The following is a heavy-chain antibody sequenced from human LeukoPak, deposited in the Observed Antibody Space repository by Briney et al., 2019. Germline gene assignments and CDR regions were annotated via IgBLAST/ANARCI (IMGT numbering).Heavy chain of an antibody. Sequence: GGSLRLSCAASGFTFSNYAMHWVRQAPGKGLEWVAVISYDGSNEYYADSVKGRFTISRDNSKNTLYLQMNSLRAEDTAVYYCARGITMIVATQYFQHWGQGTLVTVSS. D-gene: IGHD3-22*01. CDR1: GFTFSNYA. V-gene: IGHV3-30*04. J-gene: IGHJ1*01. CDR3: ARGITMIVATQYFQH. CDR2: ISYDGSNE.